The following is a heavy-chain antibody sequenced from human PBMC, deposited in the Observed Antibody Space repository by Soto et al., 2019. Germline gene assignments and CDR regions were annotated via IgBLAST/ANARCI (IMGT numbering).Heavy chain of an antibody. J-gene: IGHJ3*02. V-gene: IGHV3-21*04. D-gene: IGHD4-17*01. CDR3: AKFTGYYGDDAFDI. CDR1: GFTFSSYS. CDR2: ISSSSGYI. Sequence: PGGSLRLSCAASGFTFSSYSMNWVRQAPGKGLEWVSSISSSSGYIYYADSVKGRFTISRDNAKNTLYLQMNSLRAEDTAVYYCAKFTGYYGDDAFDIWGQGTMVTVSS.